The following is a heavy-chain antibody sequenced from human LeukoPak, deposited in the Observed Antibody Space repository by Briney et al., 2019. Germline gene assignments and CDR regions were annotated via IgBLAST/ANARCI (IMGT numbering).Heavy chain of an antibody. J-gene: IGHJ4*02. CDR3: AKGENSITIFGVAMGY. Sequence: GRSLRLSCAASGFTFSSYGMHWVRQAPGKGLEWVAVIWYDGSNKYYADSVKGRFTISRDNSKNTLYLQMNSLRAEDTAVYYCAKGENSITIFGVAMGYWGQGTLVTVSS. CDR1: GFTFSSYG. V-gene: IGHV3-33*06. D-gene: IGHD3-3*01. CDR2: IWYDGSNK.